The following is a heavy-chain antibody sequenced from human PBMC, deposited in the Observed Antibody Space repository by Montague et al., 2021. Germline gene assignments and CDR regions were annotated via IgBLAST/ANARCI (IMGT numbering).Heavy chain of an antibody. J-gene: IGHJ4*02. CDR1: GDSLSSVGYS. CDR3: ARGRLATGDFDY. Sequence: TLSLTCTVSGDSLSSVGYSWTWIRQHPGKGLEWIGYMYYSGRTYYNPSLKSRVTISGDTSKNHFSLRLTSVTAADTAVYYCARGRLATGDFDYWGQGTLVTVSS. CDR2: MYYSGRT. D-gene: IGHD6-13*01. V-gene: IGHV4-31*03.